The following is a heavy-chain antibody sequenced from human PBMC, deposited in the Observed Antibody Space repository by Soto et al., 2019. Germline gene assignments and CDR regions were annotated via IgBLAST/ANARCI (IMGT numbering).Heavy chain of an antibody. J-gene: IGHJ4*02. CDR3: ARQVTLRFLEGLSHPGWYFDY. CDR2: IYYSGST. CDR1: GGSISSSSYY. Sequence: SETLSLTCTVSGGSISSSSYYWGWIRQPPGKGLEWIGSIYYSGSTYYNPSLKSRVTISVDTSKNQFSLKLSSVTAADTAVYYCARQVTLRFLEGLSHPGWYFDYWGQGTLVTVSS. D-gene: IGHD3-3*01. V-gene: IGHV4-39*01.